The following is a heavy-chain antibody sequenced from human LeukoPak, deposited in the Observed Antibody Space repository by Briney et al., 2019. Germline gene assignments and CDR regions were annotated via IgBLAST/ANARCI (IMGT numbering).Heavy chain of an antibody. V-gene: IGHV4-34*01. Sequence: GSLRLSCAASGFTFSSYWMSWVRQPPGKGLEWIGEINHSGSTNYNPSLKSRVTISVDTSKNQFSLKLSSVTAADTAVYYCARARKYYYDSSGYLNDYWGQGTLVTVSS. CDR3: ARARKYYYDSSGYLNDY. D-gene: IGHD3-22*01. CDR2: INHSGST. CDR1: GFTFSSYW. J-gene: IGHJ4*02.